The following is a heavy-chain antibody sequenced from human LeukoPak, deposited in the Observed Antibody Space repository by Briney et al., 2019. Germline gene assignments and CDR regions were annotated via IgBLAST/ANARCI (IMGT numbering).Heavy chain of an antibody. V-gene: IGHV3-30-3*01. D-gene: IGHD4-23*01. CDR1: GFTFSSYA. CDR2: ISYDGSNK. CDR3: AKAQSTVDDAFDI. Sequence: GGSLRLSCAASGFTFSSYAMHWVRQAPGKELEWVAVISYDGSNKYYADSVKGRFTISRDNSKNTLYLQMNSLRAEDTAVYYCAKAQSTVDDAFDIWGQGTMVTVSS. J-gene: IGHJ3*02.